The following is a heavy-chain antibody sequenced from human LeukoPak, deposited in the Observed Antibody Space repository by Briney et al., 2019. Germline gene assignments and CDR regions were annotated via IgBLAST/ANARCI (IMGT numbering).Heavy chain of an antibody. V-gene: IGHV4-59*01. CDR2: IYSSGST. CDR3: ARAEQSNWFDP. D-gene: IGHD6-19*01. CDR1: GGSISTYY. Sequence: SETLSLTCTVSGGSISTYYWSWIRQPPGKGLEWIGYIYSSGSTEYNPSLESRLTISVDTSRNQFSLKLSSVTAADTAVYYCARAEQSNWFDPWGQGTLVTVSS. J-gene: IGHJ5*02.